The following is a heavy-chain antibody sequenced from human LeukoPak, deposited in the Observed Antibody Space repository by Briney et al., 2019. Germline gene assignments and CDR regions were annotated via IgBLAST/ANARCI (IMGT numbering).Heavy chain of an antibody. J-gene: IGHJ4*02. CDR1: GSSISSAYY. D-gene: IGHD2-8*01. CDR2: IRHGGDT. V-gene: IGHV4-38-2*02. CDR3: VRDLKSVSCTDS. Sequence: SSETLSLTCSVSGSSISSAYYWGWSRQPPGKGLEWIGSIRHGGDTYYNPSLKSRVTISVETSKNQFSLRLSSVTAADTAVYYCVRDLKSVSCTDSWGPGTLVTVSS.